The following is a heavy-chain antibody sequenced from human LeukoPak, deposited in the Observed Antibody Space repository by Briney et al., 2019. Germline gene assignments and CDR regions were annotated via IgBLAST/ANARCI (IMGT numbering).Heavy chain of an antibody. CDR1: GFTVSGKY. J-gene: IGHJ6*02. CDR3: ARDLNYYGSGPYGLDV. Sequence: GGSLRLSCAVSGFTVSGKYMSWVRQAPGKGLEWVSVIYSGGSTHYADSVKGRLTISRDNSKNTLSLQMNSLRAEDSAVYYCARDLNYYGSGPYGLDVWGQGTTVTVSS. CDR2: IYSGGST. V-gene: IGHV3-66*01. D-gene: IGHD3-10*01.